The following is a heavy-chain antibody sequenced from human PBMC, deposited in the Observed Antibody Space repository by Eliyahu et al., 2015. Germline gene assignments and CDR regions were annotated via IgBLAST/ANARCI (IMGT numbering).Heavy chain of an antibody. CDR3: ARVCDIWSGSFDS. V-gene: IGHV4-39*01. D-gene: IGHD3-3*01. Sequence: QLRLQESGPGLVKPSQRPSATLSLTCSVSGGSINSGSHYWGWIRQSPGKGLEWIASIYYSGSTYYNPSLKGRTTILVDTPKNEFSLKMSYVTAADTAVYYCARVCDIWSGSFDSWGQGILVTVSS. J-gene: IGHJ4*02. CDR1: GGSINSGSHY. CDR2: IYYSGST.